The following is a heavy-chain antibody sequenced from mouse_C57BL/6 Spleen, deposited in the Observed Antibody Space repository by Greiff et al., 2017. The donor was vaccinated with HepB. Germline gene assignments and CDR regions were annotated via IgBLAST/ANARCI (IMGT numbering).Heavy chain of an antibody. J-gene: IGHJ4*01. D-gene: IGHD2-3*01. CDR2: IWSGGST. CDR1: GFSLTSYG. V-gene: IGHV2-2*01. Sequence: QVQLKESGPGLVQPSQSLSITCTVSGFSLTSYGVHWVRQSPGKGLEWLGVIWSGGSTDYNAAFISRLSISKDNSKSQVFFKMNSLQADDTAIYYCARKAIYDGDYGAIDYWGQGTSVTVAS. CDR3: ARKAIYDGDYGAIDY.